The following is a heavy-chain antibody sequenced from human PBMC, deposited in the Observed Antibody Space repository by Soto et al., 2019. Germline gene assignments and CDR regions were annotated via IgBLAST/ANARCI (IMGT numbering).Heavy chain of an antibody. CDR2: ISAYNGNT. Sequence: ASVKVSCKASGYTFSNFGITWVRQAPGQGLEWMGWISAYNGNTDYAQKLQGRVTMTTDTSTSTAYMELGSLRSDDTAVYYCARDLGYSSGPHDYWGQGTLVTVSS. J-gene: IGHJ4*02. V-gene: IGHV1-18*01. CDR1: GYTFSNFG. D-gene: IGHD5-18*01. CDR3: ARDLGYSSGPHDY.